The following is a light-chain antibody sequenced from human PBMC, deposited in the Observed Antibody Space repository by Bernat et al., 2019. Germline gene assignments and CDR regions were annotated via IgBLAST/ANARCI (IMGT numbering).Light chain of an antibody. J-gene: IGLJ3*02. CDR1: SSDVGRYNL. Sequence: QSALTQPASVSGSPGQSITISCTGTSSDVGRYNLFSWYQQHPGKAPNLMIYEGTKRPSGVSNRFSCSKSGNTASLTISGLQAEDEADYYCCSFAGGSTLFGWGTKLTVL. CDR2: EGT. CDR3: CSFAGGSTL. V-gene: IGLV2-23*01.